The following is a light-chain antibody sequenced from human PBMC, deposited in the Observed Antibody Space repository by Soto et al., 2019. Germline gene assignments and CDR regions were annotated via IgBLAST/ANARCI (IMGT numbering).Light chain of an antibody. CDR2: EAS. CDR3: QQLNTLPFT. J-gene: IGKJ5*01. V-gene: IGKV1-9*01. CDR1: HDISTY. Sequence: FLFASMSVRVHLPCRASHDISTYLAWYQQKPGKAPKLMIYEASTLQSGVPSRFSGSGSGTEFTLTISGLLPEDFATYHCQQLNTLPFTFGQGTRLEIK.